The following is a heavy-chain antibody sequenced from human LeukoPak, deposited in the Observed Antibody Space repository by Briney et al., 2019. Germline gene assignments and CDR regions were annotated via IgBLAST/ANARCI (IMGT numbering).Heavy chain of an antibody. CDR1: GFTFSSYA. Sequence: GASLRLSCAASGFTFSSYAMSWVRQAPGKGLEWVSAISGSGGSTYYADSVKGRFTISRDNSKNTLYLQMNSLRAEDTAVYHCARETTDGMDVWGQGTTVTVSS. V-gene: IGHV3-23*01. J-gene: IGHJ6*02. D-gene: IGHD4-17*01. CDR3: ARETTDGMDV. CDR2: ISGSGGST.